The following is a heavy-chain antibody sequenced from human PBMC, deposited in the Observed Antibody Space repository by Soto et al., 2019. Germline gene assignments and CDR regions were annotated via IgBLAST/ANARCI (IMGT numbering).Heavy chain of an antibody. D-gene: IGHD5-12*01. CDR2: IDNTGSSA. CDR3: ATLNGYDY. CDR1: GFPFSSHR. V-gene: IGHV3-74*01. J-gene: IGHJ4*02. Sequence: EVRVVESGGGLVQPGGSLRLSCAASGFPFSSHRLQWVRQVPGRGLVWVSRIDNTGSSAIYADSVRGRFTVSRDNAKDTLYLHMNSLRAEDTSVYYCATLNGYDYWGQGTLVTVSS.